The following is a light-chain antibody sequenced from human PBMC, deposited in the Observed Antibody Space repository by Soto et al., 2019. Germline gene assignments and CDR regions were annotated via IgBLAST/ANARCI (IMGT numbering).Light chain of an antibody. CDR2: GAS. J-gene: IGKJ2*01. CDR1: QSVTSNY. CDR3: QQYGRSPLLYT. V-gene: IGKV3-20*01. Sequence: EIVLTQSPGTLSLSPGERATLSCRASQSVTSNYLAWYQQKPGQAPRLLIYGASTRAAGVPDRFSGSGSGTDLTLTITRLEPEDFAVYYCQQYGRSPLLYTFGQGTKL.